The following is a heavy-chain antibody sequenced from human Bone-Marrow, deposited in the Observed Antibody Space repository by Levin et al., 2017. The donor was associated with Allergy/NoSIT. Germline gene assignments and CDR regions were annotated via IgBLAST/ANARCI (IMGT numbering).Heavy chain of an antibody. J-gene: IGHJ6*02. CDR1: GFSFSSYS. CDR3: AKARVSSDFGNLYGVDV. Sequence: GESLKISCATTGFSFSSYSMHWVRQAPGRGLEWLAVISYVGRNEYYADSVKGRFTISRDNSRNTLYLEMNSLRGEDTAVYYCAKARVSSDFGNLYGVDVWGQGTTVTVSS. D-gene: IGHD5/OR15-5a*01. V-gene: IGHV3-30*18. CDR2: ISYVGRNE.